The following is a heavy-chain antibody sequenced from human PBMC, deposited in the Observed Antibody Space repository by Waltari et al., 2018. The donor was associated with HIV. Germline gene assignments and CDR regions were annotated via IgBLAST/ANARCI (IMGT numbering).Heavy chain of an antibody. V-gene: IGHV1-69*01. D-gene: IGHD2-8*01. CDR3: ARAGYGCTNGVCYILHFDY. CDR1: GGTFSSYA. CDR2: IIPSFGTA. Sequence: QVQLVQSGAEVKKPGSSVKVSCKASGGTFSSYAISWVRQAPGQGLEWMGGIIPSFGTANYAQKFQGRVTITADESTSTAYMELSSLRSEDTAVYYCARAGYGCTNGVCYILHFDYWGQGTLVTVSS. J-gene: IGHJ4*02.